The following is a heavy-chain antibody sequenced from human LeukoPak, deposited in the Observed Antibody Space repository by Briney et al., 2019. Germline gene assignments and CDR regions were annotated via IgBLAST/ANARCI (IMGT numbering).Heavy chain of an antibody. CDR2: IYYSGST. J-gene: IGHJ4*02. D-gene: IGHD3-22*01. Sequence: SETLSLTCTVSGGSISSSSYYWGWIRQPPGKGLEWIGSIYYSGSTYYNPSLKSRVTISVDTSKNQFSLKLSSVTAADTAVYYCARGEIVVVIIGDYWGQGTLVTLSS. CDR1: GGSISSSSYY. CDR3: ARGEIVVVIIGDY. V-gene: IGHV4-39*01.